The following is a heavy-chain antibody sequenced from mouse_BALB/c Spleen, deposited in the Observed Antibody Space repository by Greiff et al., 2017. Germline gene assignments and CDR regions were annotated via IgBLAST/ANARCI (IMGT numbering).Heavy chain of an antibody. J-gene: IGHJ4*01. Sequence: EGQLQESGPGLVKPSQSLSLSCTVTGYSITSDYAWNWIRQFPGNKLEWMGYISYSGSTSYNPSLKSRISITRDTSKNQFFLQLNSVTTEDTATYYCARSYYGYDYAMDYWGQGTSVTVSS. D-gene: IGHD2-2*01. V-gene: IGHV3-2*02. CDR2: ISYSGST. CDR3: ARSYYGYDYAMDY. CDR1: GYSITSDYA.